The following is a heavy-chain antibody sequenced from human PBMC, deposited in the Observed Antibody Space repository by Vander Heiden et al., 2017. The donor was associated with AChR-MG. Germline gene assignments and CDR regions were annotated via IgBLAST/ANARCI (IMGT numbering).Heavy chain of an antibody. V-gene: IGHV1-46*03. Sequence: QVQLVQSGAEVKKPGASVKVSCKASGYTFTRSYMHVVRQAPGQDLEWMGIINPSGGSTSYAQKFQGRVTMTRDTSTSTVYMERSSLRSEDTAVYYCARVLVGAGGSGSYYQPNFDYWGQGTLVTVSS. CDR1: GYTFTRSY. CDR3: ARVLVGAGGSGSYYQPNFDY. CDR2: INPSGGST. D-gene: IGHD3-10*01. J-gene: IGHJ4*02.